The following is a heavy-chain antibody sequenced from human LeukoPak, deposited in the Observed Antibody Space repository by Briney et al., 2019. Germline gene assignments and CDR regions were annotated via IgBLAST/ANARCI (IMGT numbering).Heavy chain of an antibody. Sequence: NTSETLSLTCAVYGGSFSGYYWSWMRQPPGKGLEWIGEINHSGSTNYNPSLKSRVTISVDTSKNQFSLKLSSVAATDTAVYYCATVLLWFGERFDYWGQGTLVTVSS. D-gene: IGHD3-10*01. CDR2: INHSGST. J-gene: IGHJ4*02. V-gene: IGHV4-34*01. CDR3: ATVLLWFGERFDY. CDR1: GGSFSGYY.